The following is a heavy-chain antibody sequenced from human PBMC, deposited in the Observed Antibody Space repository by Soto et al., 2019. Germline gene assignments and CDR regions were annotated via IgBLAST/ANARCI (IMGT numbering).Heavy chain of an antibody. CDR2: IHYDGVST. Sequence: EVQLVESGGGLVQPGGSLRLSCAASGFTLSIYSMHWVRQAPGKGLEFVSAIHYDGVSTFYANSVKGRFTISRDTSKNTLYLQMGSLSAEDMAVYYCARISALGQAAFDLWGQGTMVTVSS. V-gene: IGHV3-64*01. CDR3: ARISALGQAAFDL. J-gene: IGHJ3*01. CDR1: GFTLSIYS.